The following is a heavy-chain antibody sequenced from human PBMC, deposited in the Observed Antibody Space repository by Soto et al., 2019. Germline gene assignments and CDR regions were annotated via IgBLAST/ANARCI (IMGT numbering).Heavy chain of an antibody. CDR3: ARGYDSSGYYLSYDWFDP. CDR2: IYYSGST. J-gene: IGHJ5*02. CDR1: RGSISSYY. Sequence: LXLTCTVSRGSISSYYWSWIRQPPWKGLEWIGYIYYSGSTNYNPSLKSRVTISVDTSKNQFSLKLSSVTAADTAVYYCARGYDSSGYYLSYDWFDPWGQGTLVIVSS. D-gene: IGHD3-22*01. V-gene: IGHV4-59*01.